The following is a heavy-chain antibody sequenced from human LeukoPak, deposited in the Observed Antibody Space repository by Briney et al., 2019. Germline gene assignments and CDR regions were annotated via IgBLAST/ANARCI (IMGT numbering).Heavy chain of an antibody. CDR2: IFFSGTT. D-gene: IGHD3-22*01. CDR1: GASTSSSSFY. J-gene: IGHJ3*02. V-gene: IGHV4-39*07. Sequence: SETLSLTCTLSGASTSSSSFYWGWIRQQPGKGLEWIGTIFFSGTTFYNPSPKSRVSVSVDTSKNQFSLKLSSLTAADTAVYYCARGVLYYYDRSVYYASGSDIWGQGTVVTVSS. CDR3: ARGVLYYYDRSVYYASGSDI.